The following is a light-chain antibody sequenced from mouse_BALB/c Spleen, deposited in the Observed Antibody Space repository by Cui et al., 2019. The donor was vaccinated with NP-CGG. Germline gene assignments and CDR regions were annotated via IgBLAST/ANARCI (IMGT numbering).Light chain of an antibody. CDR3: ALWYSNHWV. J-gene: IGLJ1*01. V-gene: IGLV1*01. Sequence: AFLTQEPPLTTSPGETVTLTCRSSTGAVTTSNYANWVQEKPDHLFTGLIGGTNNRAPGVPARFSGSLIGDKAALTITGAQTEDEAIYFCALWYSNHWVFGGGTKLTVL. CDR2: GTN. CDR1: TGAVTTSNY.